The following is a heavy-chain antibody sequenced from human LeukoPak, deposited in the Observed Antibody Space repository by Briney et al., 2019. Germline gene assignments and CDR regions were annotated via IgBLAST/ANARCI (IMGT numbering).Heavy chain of an antibody. D-gene: IGHD1-26*01. J-gene: IGHJ5*02. Sequence: GGSLRLSCAASGFTFSSYAMSWVRQAPGQGLEWVSAISGSGGSTYYADSVKGRSTISRDNSKNTLYLQMNSLTAEDTAVYYCAKVRGATNHWGQGTLVTVSS. CDR2: ISGSGGST. CDR1: GFTFSSYA. V-gene: IGHV3-23*01. CDR3: AKVRGATNH.